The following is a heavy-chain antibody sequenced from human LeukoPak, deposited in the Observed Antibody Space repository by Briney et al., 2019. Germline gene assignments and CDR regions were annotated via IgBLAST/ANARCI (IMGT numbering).Heavy chain of an antibody. Sequence: GGSLRLSCAASGFTFSSFTMDWVRQAPGKGLEWVSSISSSASYIYYADSVKGRFTISRDNAKNSLYLQMNSLRAEDTAVYYCASSYNDFWSGSPSDYWGQGTLVTVSS. CDR3: ASSYNDFWSGSPSDY. CDR1: GFTFSSFT. CDR2: ISSSASYI. J-gene: IGHJ4*02. V-gene: IGHV3-21*01. D-gene: IGHD3-3*01.